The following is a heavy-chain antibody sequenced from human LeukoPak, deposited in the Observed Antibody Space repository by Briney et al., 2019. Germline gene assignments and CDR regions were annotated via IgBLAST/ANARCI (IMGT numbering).Heavy chain of an antibody. D-gene: IGHD3-10*01. Sequence: GGSLRLSCAASGFSFINYGMHWVRQVPGKGLEWVASISHDGSNYYYADSVKGRFTISRDNSRNTLYLQMNSLKVEDTAVFYCTKAAAGSGDYGMDVWGQGTTVTV. CDR3: TKAAAGSGDYGMDV. V-gene: IGHV3-30*18. J-gene: IGHJ6*02. CDR1: GFSFINYG. CDR2: ISHDGSNY.